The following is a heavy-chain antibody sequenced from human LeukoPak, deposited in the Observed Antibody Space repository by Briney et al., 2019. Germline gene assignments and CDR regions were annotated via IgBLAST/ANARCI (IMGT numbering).Heavy chain of an antibody. CDR1: GGSFSAYY. V-gene: IGHV4-59*01. Sequence: SETLSLTCAVYGGSFSAYYWSWVRQPPGKGLEWIGYIYYSGSTNYNPSLKSRVTISVDTSKNQFSLKLSSVTAADTAVYYCARGGSGYSYGWDYWGQGTLVTVSS. D-gene: IGHD5-18*01. CDR2: IYYSGST. J-gene: IGHJ4*02. CDR3: ARGGSGYSYGWDY.